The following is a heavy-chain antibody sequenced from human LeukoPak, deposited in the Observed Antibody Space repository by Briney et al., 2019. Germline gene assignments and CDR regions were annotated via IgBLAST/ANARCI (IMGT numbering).Heavy chain of an antibody. CDR1: GYSISNGYY. Sequence: SETLSLTCSVSGYSISNGYYWGWIRQPPGKGLEWIGTVYYTGNTYYNPSLKSRVTTSINTSKNQFSLKLRSVAAADTAVYYCAGRTATLSMWTGWFDPWGQGTLVTVSS. D-gene: IGHD2-21*02. CDR2: VYYTGNT. CDR3: AGRTATLSMWTGWFDP. V-gene: IGHV4-38-2*01. J-gene: IGHJ5*02.